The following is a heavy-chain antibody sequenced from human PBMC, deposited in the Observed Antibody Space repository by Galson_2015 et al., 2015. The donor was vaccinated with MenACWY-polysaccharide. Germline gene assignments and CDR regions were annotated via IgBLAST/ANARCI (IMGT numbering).Heavy chain of an antibody. CDR1: GFTFRGSA. J-gene: IGHJ4*02. V-gene: IGHV3-73*01. Sequence: SLRLSCAPSGFTFRGSAINWVRQASGKGLEWVGYIRSKAKDYATAYAESVKGRFTISRDESKNTAYLQMDSLKTEDSAVYYCTRQGDVIDYWGQGTLVPVSS. D-gene: IGHD3-16*01. CDR3: TRQGDVIDY. CDR2: IRSKAKDYAT.